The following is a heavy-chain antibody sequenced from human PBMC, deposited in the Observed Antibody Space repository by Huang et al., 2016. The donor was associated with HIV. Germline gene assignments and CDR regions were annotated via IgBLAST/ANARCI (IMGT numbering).Heavy chain of an antibody. V-gene: IGHV1-8*02. Sequence: QVHLVQSGAEVKKPGASVKVPCKASGYTFTNYDINWVRQAPGRGVEWMGWMNPNTGTTGFSQSVQGRVTMTRKTSITTAYMELTSLTSEDTAVYYCARSAYGDLDYWGLGTLVIVSS. D-gene: IGHD4-17*01. CDR2: MNPNTGTT. CDR1: GYTFTNYD. CDR3: ARSAYGDLDY. J-gene: IGHJ4*02.